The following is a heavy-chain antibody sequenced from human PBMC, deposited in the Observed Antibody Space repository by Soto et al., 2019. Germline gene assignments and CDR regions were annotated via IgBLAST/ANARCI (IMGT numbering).Heavy chain of an antibody. CDR3: ARFFDDDVKRVDP. CDR2: IYNSGSA. D-gene: IGHD1-1*01. Sequence: TSETLSLTCTASGGSISSYYWSWVRQPPGKGLEWIGYIYNSGSANYNPSLKRGVSILVVTSKNQLSFKLSSVTTADPAAQYCARFFDDDVKRVDPWGQGTLVTVSS. J-gene: IGHJ5*02. CDR1: GGSISSYY. V-gene: IGHV4-59*01.